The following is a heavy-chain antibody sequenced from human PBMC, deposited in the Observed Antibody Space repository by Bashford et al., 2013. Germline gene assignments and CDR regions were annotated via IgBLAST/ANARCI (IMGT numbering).Heavy chain of an antibody. J-gene: IGHJ4*02. Sequence: ASVKVSCKASGYTFPSYDISWVRQAPGQGLEWMGWISVYNGNTYYAKNLQGRVTMTADTSTSTAYMELRSLRSDDTAMYYCARDRVTYFFDYWGQGTLVTVSS. V-gene: IGHV1-18*01. D-gene: IGHD5-18*01. CDR2: ISVYNGNT. CDR3: ARDRVTYFFDY. CDR1: GYTFPSYD.